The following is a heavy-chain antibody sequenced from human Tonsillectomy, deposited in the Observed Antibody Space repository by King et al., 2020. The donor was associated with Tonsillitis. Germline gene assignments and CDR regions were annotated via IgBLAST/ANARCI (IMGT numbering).Heavy chain of an antibody. CDR1: GFSISISYY. J-gene: IGHJ4*02. CDR2: IHQGGST. V-gene: IGHV4-38-2*02. Sequence: QVQLVESGPGLVKPSEALSLTCSVSGFSISISYYWGWIRQPPGKGQEWIGTIHQGGSTYYNPSLKSRVTMSVDTSKNQFSLKLNSVTAADTAVYYCARLTGDPIVGVYIDYWGQGSLVTVSS. CDR3: ARLTGDPIVGVYIDY. D-gene: IGHD3-9*01.